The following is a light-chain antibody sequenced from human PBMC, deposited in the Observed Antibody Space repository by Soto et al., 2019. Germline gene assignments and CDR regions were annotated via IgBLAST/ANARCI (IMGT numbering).Light chain of an antibody. CDR1: QSVSSSY. CDR3: QHYCSPPPLT. Sequence: EIVLTQSPGTLSLSPGERATLSCRASQSVSSSYLAWYQQKPGQAPRLLIYGASSRATGIPDRFSGSGSGTDFTLTISRLEPEDLAVYYCQHYCSPPPLTFGGGTKVEIK. J-gene: IGKJ4*01. CDR2: GAS. V-gene: IGKV3-20*01.